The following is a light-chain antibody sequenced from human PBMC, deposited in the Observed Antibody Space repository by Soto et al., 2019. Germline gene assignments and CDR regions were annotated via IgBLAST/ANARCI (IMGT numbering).Light chain of an antibody. CDR2: DAS. J-gene: IGKJ4*01. Sequence: EIVLTQSPATLSLSPGERATLSCRASQSVSGHLAWYQQKPGQAPRLLIYDASNRATGIPARFSGSGSGTDFTLTIISLEPEDFAVYYCQQRGNWPPFTFGGGTKVEI. V-gene: IGKV3-11*01. CDR1: QSVSGH. CDR3: QQRGNWPPFT.